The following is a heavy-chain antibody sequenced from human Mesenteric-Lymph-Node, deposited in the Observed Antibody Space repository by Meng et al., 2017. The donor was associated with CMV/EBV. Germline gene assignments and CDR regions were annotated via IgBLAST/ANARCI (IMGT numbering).Heavy chain of an antibody. D-gene: IGHD3-16*01. J-gene: IGHJ4*02. V-gene: IGHV3-30*02. CDR3: AKDGGLYFDY. CDR1: GFTFSSYG. CDR2: IRYDGSNK. Sequence: GESLKISCTGSGFTFSSYGMHWVRQAPGKGLEWVAFIRYDGSNKYYADSVKGRFTISRDNSKNTLYLQMNSLRAEDTAVYYCAKDGGLYFDYWGQGTLVTVSS.